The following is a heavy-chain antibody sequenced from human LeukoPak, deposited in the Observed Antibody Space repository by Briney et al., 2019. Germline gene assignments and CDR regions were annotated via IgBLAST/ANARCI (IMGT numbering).Heavy chain of an antibody. CDR3: ARERRGYYGKRNNWFDP. J-gene: IGHJ5*02. Sequence: SETLCLTCAVYGGSFSGYYWSWIRQPPGKGLEWIEEINHSGSTNYNPSLKSRVTISVDTSKNQFSLKLSSVTAADTAVYYCARERRGYYGKRNNWFDPWGQGTLVTVSS. CDR1: GGSFSGYY. CDR2: INHSGST. V-gene: IGHV4-34*01. D-gene: IGHD3-10*01.